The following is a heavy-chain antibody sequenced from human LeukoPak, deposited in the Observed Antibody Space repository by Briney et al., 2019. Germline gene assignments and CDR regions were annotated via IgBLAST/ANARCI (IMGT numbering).Heavy chain of an antibody. CDR2: IYRGDSDT. Sequence: GESLKISCKGSGYSFTSYWIGWVRQMPGKGLEWTGIIYRGDSDTRYSPSFQGQVTISADKSIGTAYLQWSSLKASDTAMYYCAGFIAAAGYDAFDIWGQGTMVTVSS. CDR3: AGFIAAAGYDAFDI. V-gene: IGHV5-51*01. D-gene: IGHD6-13*01. J-gene: IGHJ3*02. CDR1: GYSFTSYW.